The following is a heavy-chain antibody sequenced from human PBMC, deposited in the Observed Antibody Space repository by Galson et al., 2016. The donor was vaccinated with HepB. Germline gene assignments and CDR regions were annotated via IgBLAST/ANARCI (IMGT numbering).Heavy chain of an antibody. Sequence: SLRLSCAASGFTFRDSTMTWVRQAPGKGLEWVSTITGSGVSSYYADSVKGRFTISRDNSTNNVYLQMNSLRADDTAVYYCAKDGGTWGYYYGDWNLDLWGRGTLVTVSS. CDR2: ITGSGVSS. V-gene: IGHV3-23*01. J-gene: IGHJ2*01. D-gene: IGHD3-22*01. CDR1: GFTFRDST. CDR3: AKDGGTWGYYYGDWNLDL.